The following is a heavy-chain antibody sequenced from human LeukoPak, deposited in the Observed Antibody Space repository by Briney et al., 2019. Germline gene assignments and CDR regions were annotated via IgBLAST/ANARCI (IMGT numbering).Heavy chain of an antibody. CDR3: ARDPKSNGYYGIDY. V-gene: IGHV4-61*02. CDR2: NYTRGST. Sequence: KNSQTLSLTCTVSGGSISSGSYYWSWIRQPAGKGLEWIGCNYTRGSTNYIPSPKSRITNSLDTSNNKLALKLSSVTAPDTAMYYCARDPKSNGYYGIDYWGQGTLVTVSS. J-gene: IGHJ4*02. CDR1: GGSISSGSYY. D-gene: IGHD3-22*01.